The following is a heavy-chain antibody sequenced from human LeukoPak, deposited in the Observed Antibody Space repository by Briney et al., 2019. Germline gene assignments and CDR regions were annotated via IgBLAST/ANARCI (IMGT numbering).Heavy chain of an antibody. CDR1: GYTVTGYY. CDR2: INPNSGGT. V-gene: IGHV1-2*02. CDR3: ASARGYSDFDSYFDY. D-gene: IGHD5-12*01. Sequence: ASVKVSCKASGYTVTGYYMHWVRQAPGQGPEWMGWINPNSGGTNYAQKFQGRVTMTLATSISTAYMELSRLKSDDTAVYYCASARGYSDFDSYFDYWGQGTLVTVSS. J-gene: IGHJ4*02.